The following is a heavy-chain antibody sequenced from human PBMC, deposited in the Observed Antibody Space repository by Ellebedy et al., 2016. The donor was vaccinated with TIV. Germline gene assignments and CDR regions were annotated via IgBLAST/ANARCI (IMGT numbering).Heavy chain of an antibody. V-gene: IGHV1-69*13. J-gene: IGHJ5*02. D-gene: IGHD3-3*02. CDR2: VIPLLGTV. CDR1: GGTFGTSA. CDR3: GGAFLEPTAVDL. Sequence: SVKVSXXASGGTFGTSAINWVRQAPGQGLEWMGGVIPLLGTVHYAQEFQDRVTITADDSTGTAYLDLHSLKSDDTAVYFCGGAFLEPTAVDLWGQGTQVTVSS.